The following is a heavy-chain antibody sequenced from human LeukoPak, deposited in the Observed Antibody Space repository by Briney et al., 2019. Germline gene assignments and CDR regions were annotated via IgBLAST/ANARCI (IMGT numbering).Heavy chain of an antibody. V-gene: IGHV4-59*08. Sequence: PSETLSLTCTVSGGSISSYYWSWIRQPPGKGLEWIGYIYYSGSTNYNPSLKSRVTISVDTSKNQFSLKLSSVTAADTAVYYCARRRSGGGYFDYWGRGTLVTVSS. CDR3: ARRRSGGGYFDY. CDR1: GGSISSYY. D-gene: IGHD3-3*01. CDR2: IYYSGST. J-gene: IGHJ4*02.